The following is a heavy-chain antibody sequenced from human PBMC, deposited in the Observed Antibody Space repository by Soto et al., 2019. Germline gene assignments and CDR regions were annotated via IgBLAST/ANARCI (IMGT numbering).Heavy chain of an antibody. Sequence: GGSLRLSCAASGFTFSSYSMNWVRQAPGKGLEWVSYISSSSSTIYYADSVKGRFTISRDNAKNSLYLQMNSLRAEDTAVYYCARLPPGPFWGYGSGRQNYFDYWGQGTLVTVSS. J-gene: IGHJ4*02. D-gene: IGHD3-10*01. CDR1: GFTFSSYS. V-gene: IGHV3-48*01. CDR3: ARLPPGPFWGYGSGRQNYFDY. CDR2: ISSSSSTI.